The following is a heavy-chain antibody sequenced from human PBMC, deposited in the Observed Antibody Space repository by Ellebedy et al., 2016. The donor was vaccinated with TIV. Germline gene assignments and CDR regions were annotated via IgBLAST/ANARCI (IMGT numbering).Heavy chain of an antibody. V-gene: IGHV1-2*02. Sequence: AASVKVSCKVSRYTFTDSYVHWVRQAPGQGLEWMGWINPNSGDTNYAQKFQGRVTMTRDTSISTTYMELSRLRSDDTAVFHCARQRGIDFDYWGQGTLVTVSS. CDR1: RYTFTDSY. CDR2: INPNSGDT. CDR3: ARQRGIDFDY. J-gene: IGHJ4*02. D-gene: IGHD3-16*01.